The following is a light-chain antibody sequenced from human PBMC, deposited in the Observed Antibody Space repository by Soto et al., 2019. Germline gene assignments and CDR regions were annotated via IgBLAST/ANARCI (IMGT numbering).Light chain of an antibody. CDR3: QQFGTSPPST. Sequence: EIVLTQSPGTLSLSPGERATLSCRASQSVSSNYLAWYQQKPGQAPRLLIYGASSRATAIPDRFSGSGSGTDFALTINRLEPEDFAVYYCQQFGTSPPSTFGQGTRLEIK. CDR1: QSVSSNY. CDR2: GAS. V-gene: IGKV3-20*01. J-gene: IGKJ5*01.